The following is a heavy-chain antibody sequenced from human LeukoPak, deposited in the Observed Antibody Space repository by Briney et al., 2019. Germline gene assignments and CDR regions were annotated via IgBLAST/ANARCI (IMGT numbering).Heavy chain of an antibody. CDR2: IYYSGST. CDR3: AGHGLIWSAMGYFDY. CDR1: GGSISSYY. V-gene: IGHV4-59*08. D-gene: IGHD3-16*01. J-gene: IGHJ4*02. Sequence: SETLSLTCTVSGGSISSYYWSWIRQPPGKGLEWIGYIYYSGSTNYDPSLKSRVTISVDTSKNQFSLKLSSVIAADTAVYYCAGHGLIWSAMGYFDYWGQGTLVTVSS.